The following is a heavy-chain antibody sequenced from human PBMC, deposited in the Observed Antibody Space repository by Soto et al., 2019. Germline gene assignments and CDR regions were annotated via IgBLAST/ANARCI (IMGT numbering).Heavy chain of an antibody. Sequence: GSLRLSCAASGFTVGADYVSWVRQAPGKGLEWVSIIYSGGVIYYAESVKGRFTISRDSSKNTVYLQMNNLRAEDTALYHCAKVTYSGGWFRWFDPWGQGALVTVS. CDR3: AKVTYSGGWFRWFDP. CDR1: GFTVGADY. V-gene: IGHV3-66*01. J-gene: IGHJ5*02. CDR2: IYSGGVI. D-gene: IGHD6-25*01.